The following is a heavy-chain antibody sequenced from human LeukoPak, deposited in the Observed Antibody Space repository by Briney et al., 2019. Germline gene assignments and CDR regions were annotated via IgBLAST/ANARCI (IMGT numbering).Heavy chain of an antibody. Sequence: ASVKVSCKTSGYRFITFGINWVRQAPGQGLERMGWINPYNGNRYYAKKFQGRFNITTDTSTSTVYLELQTLTSDDTAIYYCARFQASEFRGFDHWGQGTLITVSS. CDR3: ARFQASEFRGFDH. D-gene: IGHD3-10*01. V-gene: IGHV1-18*01. CDR1: GYRFITFG. J-gene: IGHJ4*02. CDR2: INPYNGNR.